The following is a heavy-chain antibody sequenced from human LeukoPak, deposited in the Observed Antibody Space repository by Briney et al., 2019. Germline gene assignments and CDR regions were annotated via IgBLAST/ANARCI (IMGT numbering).Heavy chain of an antibody. CDR3: ARAIGGQQLVFSDY. Sequence: SETLSLTCTVSGGSISTSYWSWIRQPPGKGLEWIGYILYSGSTNFNPSLRSRVTISVDTSKNQFSLKLSSVTAADTAVYYCARAIGGQQLVFSDYWGQGTLVTVSS. CDR1: GGSISTSY. CDR2: ILYSGST. D-gene: IGHD6-13*01. J-gene: IGHJ4*02. V-gene: IGHV4-59*12.